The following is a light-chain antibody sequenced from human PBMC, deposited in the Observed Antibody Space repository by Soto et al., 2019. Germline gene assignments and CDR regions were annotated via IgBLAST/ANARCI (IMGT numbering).Light chain of an antibody. Sequence: EIVMTQSPATLSLSPGGRATLSCRASQSVSSNLGWYQQKPGQAPSLLIYGASTRATGIPARFSGSGSWTEFTLTISSLQSEDFAVYYCQQYNNWPPDTFGQGTKLEIK. CDR3: QQYNNWPPDT. J-gene: IGKJ2*01. CDR2: GAS. CDR1: QSVSSN. V-gene: IGKV3-15*01.